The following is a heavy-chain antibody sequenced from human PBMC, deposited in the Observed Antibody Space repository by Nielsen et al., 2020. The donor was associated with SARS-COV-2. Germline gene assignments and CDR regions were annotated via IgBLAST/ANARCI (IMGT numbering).Heavy chain of an antibody. J-gene: IGHJ4*02. CDR2: TNPNSGNT. D-gene: IGHD3-22*01. Sequence: WVRQAPGQGLEWMGWTNPNSGNTGYAQKFQGRVTMTRNTSISTAYMELSSLRSEDTAVYYCARGRRGDSSGYYSGFDYWGQGTLVTVSS. V-gene: IGHV1-8*01. CDR3: ARGRRGDSSGYYSGFDY.